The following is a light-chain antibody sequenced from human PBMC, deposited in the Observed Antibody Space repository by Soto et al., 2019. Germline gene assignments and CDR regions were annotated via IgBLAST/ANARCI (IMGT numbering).Light chain of an antibody. CDR2: DVS. V-gene: IGLV2-23*02. J-gene: IGLJ7*01. Sequence: QSALTQPASVSGSPGQSITISCTGTSIDVGSHNLVSWYQQHPGQSPILMIYDVSKRPLGVSTRFSASKSGNTASLTISGLQAEGEDDYYCCSYGGSRAVFGGGTQLTVL. CDR1: SIDVGSHNL. CDR3: CSYGGSRAV.